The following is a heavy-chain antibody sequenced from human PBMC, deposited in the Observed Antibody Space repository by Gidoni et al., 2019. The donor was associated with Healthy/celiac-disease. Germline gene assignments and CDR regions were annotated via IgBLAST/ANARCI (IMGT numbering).Heavy chain of an antibody. J-gene: IGHJ6*02. Sequence: QVQLQESGPGLVKHSETLSLTCTVSGGSISSYYWSWIRQPPGKGLEWIGYIYYSGSTNSNPSLKSRVTISVDTSKNQFSLKLSSVTAADTAVYYCARMDRGYCSGGSCYSGIGYYYGMDVWGQGTTVTVSS. CDR3: ARMDRGYCSGGSCYSGIGYYYGMDV. V-gene: IGHV4-59*01. CDR1: GGSISSYY. CDR2: IYYSGST. D-gene: IGHD2-15*01.